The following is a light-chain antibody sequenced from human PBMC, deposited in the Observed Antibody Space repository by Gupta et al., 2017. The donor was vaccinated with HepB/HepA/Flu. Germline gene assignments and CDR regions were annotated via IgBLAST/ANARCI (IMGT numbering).Light chain of an antibody. CDR3: QQHYSTPLT. V-gene: IGKV4-1*01. CDR2: WAS. Sequence: DIVMTQSPASLAVSLGDRATINCKSSQSVLYSSNNKNYLAWYQQKPGQPPKLLIYWASTRESGVPDRFSGSGSGTDFTLTISSLQAEDVTVYYCQQHYSTPLTFGGGTKVEIK. CDR1: QSVLYSSNNKNY. J-gene: IGKJ4*01.